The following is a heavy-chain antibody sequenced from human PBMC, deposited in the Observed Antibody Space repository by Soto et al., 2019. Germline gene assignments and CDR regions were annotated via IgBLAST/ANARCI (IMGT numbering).Heavy chain of an antibody. J-gene: IGHJ4*02. CDR2: ISSSSSYT. Sequence: GGSLRLSCAASGFTFSDYYMSWIRQAPGKGLEWVSYISSSSSYTNYADSVKGRFTISRDNAKNSLYLQMNSLRAEDTAVYYCAREQGVGESSWDFDDWGQGTLVTVSS. V-gene: IGHV3-11*06. CDR3: AREQGVGESSWDFDD. CDR1: GFTFSDYY. D-gene: IGHD6-13*01.